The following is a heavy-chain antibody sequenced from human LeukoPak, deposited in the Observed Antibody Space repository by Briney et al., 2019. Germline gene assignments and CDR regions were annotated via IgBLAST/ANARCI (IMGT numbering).Heavy chain of an antibody. V-gene: IGHV3-49*04. D-gene: IGHD3-10*01. J-gene: IGHJ4*02. CDR3: SSRRFGDFVAGYY. CDR1: GFTFSSYS. CDR2: IRPTSHGSTT. Sequence: GGSLRLSCAASGFTFSSYSLNWVRQAPGKGLEWVGFIRPTSHGSTTDFAASVKGRFSISKDDSKTVAYLQMNSLETEDTAVYYCSSRRFGDFVAGYYWGQGTLVTVSS.